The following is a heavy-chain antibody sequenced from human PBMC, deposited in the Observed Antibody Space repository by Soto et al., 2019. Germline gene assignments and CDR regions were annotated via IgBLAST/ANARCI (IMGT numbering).Heavy chain of an antibody. CDR3: GRVSTVTKLDY. CDR1: GASIGSSY. CDR2: IFYSGST. Sequence: PSETLSLTCTVSGASIGSSYWSWIRQPPGKGLEWIGYIFYSGSTNYSPSLNSRVSISIDTSNSQFSLTLSSVTAADTAVYYCGRVSTVTKLDYWGHGILVTVSS. D-gene: IGHD4-17*01. V-gene: IGHV4-59*01. J-gene: IGHJ4*01.